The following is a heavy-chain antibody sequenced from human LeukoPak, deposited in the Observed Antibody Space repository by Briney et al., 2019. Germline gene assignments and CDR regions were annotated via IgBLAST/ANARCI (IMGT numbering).Heavy chain of an antibody. D-gene: IGHD2-2*01. Sequence: HPGGSLRLSCAASGFTFSSYGMHRVRQAPGKGLEWVAVISYDGSNKYYADSVKGRFTISRDNSKNTLYLQMNSLRAEDTAVYYCAKDEDIVVVPAAYGMDVWGQGTTVTVSS. CDR3: AKDEDIVVVPAAYGMDV. CDR2: ISYDGSNK. J-gene: IGHJ6*02. V-gene: IGHV3-30*18. CDR1: GFTFSSYG.